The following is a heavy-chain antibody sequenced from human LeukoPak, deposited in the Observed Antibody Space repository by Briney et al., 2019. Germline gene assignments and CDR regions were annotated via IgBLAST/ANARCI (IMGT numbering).Heavy chain of an antibody. Sequence: PGGSLRLSCAASGFTFSSYAMHWVRQAPGKGLEWVAVISYDGSNKYYADSVKGRFTISRDNSKNTLYLLMNSLRAEDTALYYCAKGSSGWFDYWGQGTLVTVSS. CDR3: AKGSSGWFDY. CDR2: ISYDGSNK. CDR1: GFTFSSYA. V-gene: IGHV3-30-3*01. J-gene: IGHJ4*02. D-gene: IGHD6-19*01.